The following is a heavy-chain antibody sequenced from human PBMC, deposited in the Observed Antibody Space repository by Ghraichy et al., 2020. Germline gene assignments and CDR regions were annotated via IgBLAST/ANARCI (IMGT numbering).Heavy chain of an antibody. D-gene: IGHD5-18*01. CDR1: GFTFSSYE. J-gene: IGHJ4*02. CDR3: ARDQAYRYASDY. CDR2: ITTSGSTI. Sequence: GGSLRLSCAASGFTFSSYEMNWVRQAPGKGLEWVSYITTSGSTIYYADSVKGRFTISRDNAKNSLYLQMNSLRAEDTAVYYCARDQAYRYASDYWGQGTLVTVSS. V-gene: IGHV3-48*03.